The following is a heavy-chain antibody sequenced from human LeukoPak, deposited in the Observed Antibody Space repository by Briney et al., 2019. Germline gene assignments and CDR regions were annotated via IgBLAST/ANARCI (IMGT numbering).Heavy chain of an antibody. CDR1: GGSFSGYY. CDR2: INHSGST. Sequence: PSETLSLTCAVYGGSFSGYYWSWIRQPPGKGLEWIGEINHSGSTNYNPSLKSRVTISVDTSKNQFSLKLSSVTAADTAVYYCAACITTLGTLDYWGQGTLVTVSP. CDR3: AACITTLGTLDY. J-gene: IGHJ4*02. V-gene: IGHV4-34*01. D-gene: IGHD6-13*01.